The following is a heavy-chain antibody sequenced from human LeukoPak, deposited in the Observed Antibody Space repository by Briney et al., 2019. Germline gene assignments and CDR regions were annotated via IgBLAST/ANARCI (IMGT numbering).Heavy chain of an antibody. CDR2: ISYDGSNK. V-gene: IGHV3-30*18. J-gene: IGHJ5*02. CDR1: GFTFSSYG. D-gene: IGHD6-13*01. Sequence: GGSLRLSCAASGFTFSSYGVHWVRQAPGKGLEWVAVISYDGSNKYYADSVKGRFTISRDNSKNTLYLQMNSLRAEDTAVYYCAKDSAGYSSSSGWFDPWGQGTLVTVSS. CDR3: AKDSAGYSSSSGWFDP.